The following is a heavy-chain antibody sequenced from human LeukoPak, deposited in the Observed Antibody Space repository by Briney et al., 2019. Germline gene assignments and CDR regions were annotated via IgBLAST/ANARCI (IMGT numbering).Heavy chain of an antibody. V-gene: IGHV3-9*01. CDR2: ISWNSGSI. CDR1: GFTFDDYA. J-gene: IGHJ4*02. CDR3: AKDIFTMVRGVVDY. D-gene: IGHD3-10*01. Sequence: GGSLRLSCAASGFTFDDYAMHWVRQAPGKGLEWVSGISWNSGSIGYADSVKGRFTISRDNAKNSLYLQMNSLRAEDTALYYCAKDIFTMVRGVVDYWGQGTLVTISS.